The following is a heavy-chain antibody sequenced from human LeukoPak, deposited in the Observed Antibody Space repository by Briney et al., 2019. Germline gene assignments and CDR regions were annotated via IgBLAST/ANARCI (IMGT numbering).Heavy chain of an antibody. CDR2: ISSSGSTI. J-gene: IGHJ6*02. CDR1: GFTFSDYY. D-gene: IGHD3-10*01. CDR3: ARRGVLWFGELFYYGMDV. Sequence: GGSLRLSCEASGFTFSDYYMSWIRQAPGKGLEWVSYISSSGSTIYYADSVKGRFTISRDNAKNSLYLQMNSLRAEDTAVYYCARRGVLWFGELFYYGMDVWGQGTTVTVSS. V-gene: IGHV3-11*01.